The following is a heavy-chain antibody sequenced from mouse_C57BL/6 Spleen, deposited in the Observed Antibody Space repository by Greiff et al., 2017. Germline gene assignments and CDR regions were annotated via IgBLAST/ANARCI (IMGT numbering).Heavy chain of an antibody. D-gene: IGHD1-1*01. V-gene: IGHV1-78*01. CDR3: ARELEYYGSSWYFDV. Sequence: QVQLQQSDAELVKPGASVKISCKVSGYTFTDHTIHWMKQRPEQGLEWIGYIYPRDGSTKYNEKFKGKATLTADKSSSTAYMQLNSLTSEDSAVYFCARELEYYGSSWYFDVWGTGTTVTVSS. CDR2: IYPRDGST. J-gene: IGHJ1*03. CDR1: GYTFTDHT.